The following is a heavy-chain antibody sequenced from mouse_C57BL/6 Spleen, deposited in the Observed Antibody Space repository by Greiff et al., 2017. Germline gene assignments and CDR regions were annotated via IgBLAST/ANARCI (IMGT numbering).Heavy chain of an antibody. Sequence: QVQLQQPGAELVKPGASVKLSCKASGYTFTSYWMQWVKQRPGQGLEWIGEIDPSDSYTNYNQKFKGKATLTVDTSSSTAYMQLSSLTSEDSAVYYCANSAMDYWGQGTSVTVSS. CDR2: IDPSDSYT. CDR3: ANSAMDY. J-gene: IGHJ4*01. CDR1: GYTFTSYW. V-gene: IGHV1-50*01.